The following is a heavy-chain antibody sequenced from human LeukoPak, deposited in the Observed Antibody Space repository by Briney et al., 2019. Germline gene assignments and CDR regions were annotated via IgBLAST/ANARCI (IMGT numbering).Heavy chain of an antibody. CDR2: IYYSGSTS. V-gene: IGHV4-31*03. D-gene: IGHD3-3*01. J-gene: IGHJ4*02. Sequence: SETLSLTCTVSGASISSGGYYWSWVRQHPGKGLEWIGYIYYSGSTSYYNPSLKSRVTISVDTSKNQFSLRLSSVTAADTAVYYCASRSSIWSGYQDTLYYFDSWGQGTLVTVSS. CDR1: GASISSGGYY. CDR3: ASRSSIWSGYQDTLYYFDS.